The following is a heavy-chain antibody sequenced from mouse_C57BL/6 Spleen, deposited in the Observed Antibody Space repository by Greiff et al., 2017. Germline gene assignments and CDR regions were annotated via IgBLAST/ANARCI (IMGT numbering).Heavy chain of an antibody. V-gene: IGHV1-18*01. CDR2: INPNNGGT. CDR1: GYTFTDYN. J-gene: IGHJ2*01. Sequence: EVQLQQSGPELVKPGASVKIPCKASGYTFTDYNMDWVKQSHGKSLEWIGDINPNNGGTIYNQKFKGKATLTVDKSSSTAYMELRSLTSEYTAVYYCARYGRWLPSFFDYWGQGTTLTVSS. D-gene: IGHD2-3*01. CDR3: ARYGRWLPSFFDY.